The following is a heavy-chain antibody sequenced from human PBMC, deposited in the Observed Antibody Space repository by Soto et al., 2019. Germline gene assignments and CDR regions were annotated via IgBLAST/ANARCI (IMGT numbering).Heavy chain of an antibody. J-gene: IGHJ5*02. CDR2: IYYTGYT. CDR1: GGSITSGSYY. V-gene: IGHV4-30-4*08. D-gene: IGHD3-10*01. Sequence: QVQLQESGPGLVKPSETLSLTCTVSGGSITSGSYYWSWIRQPPGKGLEWIGYIYYTGYTDYNPSLKSRVTMSVDTSQSQFSLRLSSVTAADTAIYYCDRDPYYSGKLGAHCFDTWGQGTLVTVSS. CDR3: DRDPYYSGKLGAHCFDT.